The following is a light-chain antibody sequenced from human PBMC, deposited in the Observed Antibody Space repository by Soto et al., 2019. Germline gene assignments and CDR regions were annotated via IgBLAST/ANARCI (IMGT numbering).Light chain of an antibody. Sequence: QSVLTQPDSVSGSTGQSVTVSCTGTSSDIGAYNYVSWYQQHPGKAPKLMIYAVTDRPSGLSSRFSGSKSANTASLTISGLQAEDEADYYCSSYTSSSTLFGTGTKLTVL. CDR3: SSYTSSSTL. CDR2: AVT. J-gene: IGLJ1*01. CDR1: SSDIGAYNY. V-gene: IGLV2-14*01.